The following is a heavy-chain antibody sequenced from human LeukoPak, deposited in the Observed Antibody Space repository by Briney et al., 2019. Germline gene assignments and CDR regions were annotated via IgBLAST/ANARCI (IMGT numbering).Heavy chain of an antibody. V-gene: IGHV3-33*01. J-gene: IGHJ6*02. Sequence: PGGSLRLSCAASGFTFSSYGMHWVRQAPGKGLEWVAVIWYGGSNKYYADSVKGRFTISRDNSKNTLYLQMNSLRAEDTAVYYCARDNYGMDVWGQGTTVTVSS. CDR2: IWYGGSNK. CDR3: ARDNYGMDV. CDR1: GFTFSSYG.